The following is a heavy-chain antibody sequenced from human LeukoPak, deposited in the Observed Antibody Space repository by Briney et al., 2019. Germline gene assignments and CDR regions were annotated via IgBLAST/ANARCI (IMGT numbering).Heavy chain of an antibody. D-gene: IGHD4-17*01. CDR1: TDSISSGSYY. CDR2: IVSGGST. J-gene: IGHJ4*02. V-gene: IGHV4-39*02. Sequence: SSETLSLTCTVSTDSISSGSYYWGWVRQSPGQGLEWIGSIVSGGSTYHNPSLKSRITMYIDTSNNQFSLKLSFVTAADTAIYYCVRDYGHFVQGNWGQGTLVTVSS. CDR3: VRDYGHFVQGN.